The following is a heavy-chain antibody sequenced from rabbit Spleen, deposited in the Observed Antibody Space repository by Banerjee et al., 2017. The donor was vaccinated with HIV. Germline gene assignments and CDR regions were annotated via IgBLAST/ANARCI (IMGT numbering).Heavy chain of an antibody. J-gene: IGHJ4*01. D-gene: IGHD3-1*01. CDR2: INTYTGKP. CDR3: ARDLASVVGWNFNL. V-gene: IGHV1S40*01. Sequence: QSLEESGGDLVKPGASLTLTCTASGFSFSDRDVMCWVRQAPGKGLQWIACINTYTGKPVYATWPKGRFTSSRTSSTTVTLQMTSLTAADTATYFCARDLASVVGWNFNLWGPGTLVTVS. CDR1: GFSFSDRDV.